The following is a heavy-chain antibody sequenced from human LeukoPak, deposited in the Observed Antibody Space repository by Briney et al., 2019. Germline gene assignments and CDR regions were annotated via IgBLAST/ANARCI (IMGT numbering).Heavy chain of an antibody. Sequence: GGSLRLSCAASGFTFSSYWMSWVRQAPGKGLEWVANIKQDGSEKYYVDSVKGRFTISRDNAKNSLYLQMNSLRAEDTAVYYCARARDAYTDYGLSLWGQGTLVTVSS. CDR3: ARARDAYTDYGLSL. V-gene: IGHV3-7*01. D-gene: IGHD5-24*01. CDR1: GFTFSSYW. CDR2: IKQDGSEK. J-gene: IGHJ4*02.